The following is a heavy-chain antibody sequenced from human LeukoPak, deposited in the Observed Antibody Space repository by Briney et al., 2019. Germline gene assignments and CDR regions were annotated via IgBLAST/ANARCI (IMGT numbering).Heavy chain of an antibody. CDR1: GYTFTSFG. CDR3: ARRSYRGVIGLYYYYYMDV. J-gene: IGHJ6*03. CDR2: ISAYNGNT. Sequence: ASVKVSCKASGYTFTSFGISWVRQAPGQGLEWMGWISAYNGNTNYAQKVQGRVTMTTDTSTSTAYMELRSLRSDDTAVYYCARRSYRGVIGLYYYYYMDVWGKGTPVTVSS. V-gene: IGHV1-18*01. D-gene: IGHD3-16*02.